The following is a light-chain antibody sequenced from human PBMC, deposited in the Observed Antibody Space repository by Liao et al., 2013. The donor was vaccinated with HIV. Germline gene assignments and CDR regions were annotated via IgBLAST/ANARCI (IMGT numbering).Light chain of an antibody. J-gene: IGLJ2*01. Sequence: SYVLTQPPSVSVAPGKTARITCGGSNIGSKSVHWYQQKPGQAPVLVIYQDSKRPSGIPERFSGSNSGNTATLTISGTQAMDEADYYCQAWDSSTSVVFGGGTKLTVL. CDR3: QAWDSSTSVV. CDR1: NIGSKS. CDR2: QDS. V-gene: IGLV3-21*01.